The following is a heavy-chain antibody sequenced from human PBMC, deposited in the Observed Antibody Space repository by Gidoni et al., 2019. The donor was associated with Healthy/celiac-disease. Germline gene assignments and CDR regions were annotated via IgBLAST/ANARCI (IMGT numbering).Heavy chain of an antibody. Sequence: SYGMHWVRQAPGKGLEWVAVIWYDGSNKYYADSVKGRFTISRDNSKNTLYLQMNSLRAEDTAVYYCARDIRSSSSLGPDYYYYGMDVWGQGTTVTVSS. J-gene: IGHJ6*02. CDR2: IWYDGSNK. V-gene: IGHV3-33*01. CDR1: SYG. CDR3: ARDIRSSSSLGPDYYYYGMDV. D-gene: IGHD6-6*01.